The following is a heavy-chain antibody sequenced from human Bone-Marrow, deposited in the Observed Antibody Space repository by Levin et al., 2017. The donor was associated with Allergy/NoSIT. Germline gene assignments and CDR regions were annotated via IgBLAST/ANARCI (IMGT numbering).Heavy chain of an antibody. CDR3: ARDTAFYDFWSGYPNWNFDL. Sequence: SCTVSGGSFSSGHYYWNWIRQPPGKGLEWIVNIYYSGSTYYNPSLKSRVAVSLDTSKNQLSLKLTSVTAADTAVYYCARDTAFYDFWSGYPNWNFDLWGRGTLVTVSS. D-gene: IGHD3-3*01. V-gene: IGHV4-30-4*01. J-gene: IGHJ2*01. CDR2: IYYSGST. CDR1: GGSFSSGHYY.